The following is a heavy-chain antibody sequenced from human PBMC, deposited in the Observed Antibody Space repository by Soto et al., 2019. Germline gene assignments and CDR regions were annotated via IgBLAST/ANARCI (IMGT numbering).Heavy chain of an antibody. CDR2: ISYDGSNK. CDR1: GFTFINHA. D-gene: IGHD4-17*01. Sequence: SGGSLRLSCAASGFTFINHAMHWVRQAPGKGLEWVAVISYDGSNKYYADSVKGRFTISRDNSKNTMYLQMNSLSAEDTAVYHCARDQVKGTMTILWGQGTLVTVSS. J-gene: IGHJ4*02. V-gene: IGHV3-30-3*01. CDR3: ARDQVKGTMTIL.